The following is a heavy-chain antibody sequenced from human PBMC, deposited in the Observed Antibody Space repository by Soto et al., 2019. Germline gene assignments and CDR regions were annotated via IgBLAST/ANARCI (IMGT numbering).Heavy chain of an antibody. CDR1: GFTFSSYS. D-gene: IGHD6-13*01. CDR2: ISSSSSTI. J-gene: IGHJ4*02. V-gene: IGHV3-48*01. CDR3: ARDLIMQQLDPSTVYFDD. Sequence: PGGSLRLSCAASGFTFSSYSMNWVRQAPGKGLEWVSYISSSSSTIYYADSVKGRFTISRDNAKNSLYLQMNSLRAEDTAVYYCARDLIMQQLDPSTVYFDDWGQGTLVTVSS.